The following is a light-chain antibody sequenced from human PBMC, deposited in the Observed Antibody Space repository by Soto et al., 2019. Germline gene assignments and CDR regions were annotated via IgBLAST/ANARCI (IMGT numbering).Light chain of an antibody. V-gene: IGKV1-8*01. CDR1: QGISSS. Sequence: AIRITQSPSSLSASTGDRVTITCRASQGISSSLAWYQQKPGKDPKLLIYAASTFQSGVPSRFSASGSGTDFTLTFCCLQSEDFATYYCQQFHSYPYTFGQGTKLEIK. J-gene: IGKJ2*01. CDR2: AAS. CDR3: QQFHSYPYT.